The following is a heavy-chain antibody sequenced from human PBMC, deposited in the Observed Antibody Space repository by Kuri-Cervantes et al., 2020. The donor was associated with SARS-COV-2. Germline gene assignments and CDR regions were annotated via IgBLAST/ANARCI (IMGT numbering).Heavy chain of an antibody. CDR3: AGGGGGYCSSTSCYSY. V-gene: IGHV4-59*12. Sequence: SETLSLTCTVSGGSISSYYWSWIRQPPGKGLEWIGYIYYSGSTNYNPPLKSRVTISVDTSKNQFSLKLRSVTAADTAVYYCAGGGGGYCSSTSCYSYWGQGTLVTVSS. CDR2: IYYSGST. CDR1: GGSISSYY. D-gene: IGHD2-2*02. J-gene: IGHJ4*02.